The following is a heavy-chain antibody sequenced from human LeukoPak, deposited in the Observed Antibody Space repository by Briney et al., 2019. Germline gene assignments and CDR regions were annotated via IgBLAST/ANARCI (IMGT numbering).Heavy chain of an antibody. Sequence: SETLSLTCAVYGGSFSGYYCSWIRQPPGKGLDWIGEINHSESSNYNQSLNSRVTISVDTSKNQFSLKLSSVTAADAAVYYCARGRRYFYFQHWGQGTLVTVSS. CDR1: GGSFSGYY. J-gene: IGHJ1*01. CDR2: INHSESS. D-gene: IGHD3-9*01. CDR3: ARGRRYFYFQH. V-gene: IGHV4-34*01.